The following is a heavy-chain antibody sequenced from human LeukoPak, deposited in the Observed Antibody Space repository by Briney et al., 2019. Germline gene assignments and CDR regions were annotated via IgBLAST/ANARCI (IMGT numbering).Heavy chain of an antibody. D-gene: IGHD6-13*01. J-gene: IGHJ4*02. V-gene: IGHV3-30*02. CDR1: GFTFRSYG. Sequence: AGGSLRLSCVASGFTFRSYGMHWVRQAPGKGLEWVAFIGYDGRDNFNAVSVKGRFTIPRDNSKNTVDLQMISLRAEDTAVYYCAKIAAAGTYFDYWGQGTLVTVSS. CDR3: AKIAAAGTYFDY. CDR2: IGYDGRDN.